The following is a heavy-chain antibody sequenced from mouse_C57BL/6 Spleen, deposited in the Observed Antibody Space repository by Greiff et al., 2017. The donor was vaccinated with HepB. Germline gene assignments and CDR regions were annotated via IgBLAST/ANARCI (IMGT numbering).Heavy chain of an antibody. J-gene: IGHJ3*01. Sequence: QVQLQQSGAELVKPGASVEISCKASGYAFSSYWMNWVKQRPGKGLEWIGQIYPGDGDTNYNGKFKGKATLTADKSSSTAYMQLSSLTSEDSAVYFCARSPYYGSSYPFAYWGQGTLVTVSA. CDR2: IYPGDGDT. CDR1: GYAFSSYW. CDR3: ARSPYYGSSYPFAY. V-gene: IGHV1-80*01. D-gene: IGHD1-1*01.